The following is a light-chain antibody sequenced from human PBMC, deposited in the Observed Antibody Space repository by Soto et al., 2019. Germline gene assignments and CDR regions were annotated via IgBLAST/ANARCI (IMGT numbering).Light chain of an antibody. J-gene: IGLJ1*01. CDR1: SSDVGCYNL. V-gene: IGLV2-23*02. Sequence: QSVLTQPASVSGSPGQSITISCTGTSSDVGCYNLVSWYQQHPGKAPKLMIYEVSKRPSGVSNRFSGSKSGNTASLTISGLQAEDEADYYCCSYAGSSTPYVFGTGTKVTVL. CDR3: CSYAGSSTPYV. CDR2: EVS.